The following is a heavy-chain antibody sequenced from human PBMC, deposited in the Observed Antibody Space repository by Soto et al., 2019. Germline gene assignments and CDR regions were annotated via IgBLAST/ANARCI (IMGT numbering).Heavy chain of an antibody. D-gene: IGHD3-16*02. Sequence: PSETLSLTCTVSGGSISSYYWSWIRQPPGKGLEWIGYIYYSGSTNYNPSLKSRVTISVDTSKNQFSLKLSSVTAADTAVYYCASGDYVWGSYRYKAFGIWGQGTMVTVSS. CDR2: IYYSGST. J-gene: IGHJ3*02. V-gene: IGHV4-59*01. CDR1: GGSISSYY. CDR3: ASGDYVWGSYRYKAFGI.